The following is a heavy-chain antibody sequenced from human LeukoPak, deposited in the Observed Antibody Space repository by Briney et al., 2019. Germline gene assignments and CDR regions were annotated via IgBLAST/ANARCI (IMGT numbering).Heavy chain of an antibody. CDR3: AGTRRYCSGGSCYNWFDP. Sequence: SQTLSLTCTVSGGSISSDIYYWSWIRQPAGKGLEWIGRIYMSGNTNYTLSLKSRLTISVATSKNQFSLKLSSVTAADTAVYYCAGTRRYCSGGSCYNWFDPWGQGNLVTVSS. CDR1: GGSISSDIYY. CDR2: IYMSGNT. J-gene: IGHJ5*02. V-gene: IGHV4-61*02. D-gene: IGHD2-15*01.